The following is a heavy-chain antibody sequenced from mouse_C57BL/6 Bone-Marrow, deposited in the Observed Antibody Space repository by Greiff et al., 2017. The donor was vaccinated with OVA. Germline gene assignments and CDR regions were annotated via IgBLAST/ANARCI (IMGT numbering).Heavy chain of an antibody. V-gene: IGHV14-3*01. D-gene: IGHD6-1*01. CDR1: GFNIKNTY. CDR2: IDPANGNT. J-gene: IGHJ1*03. CDR3: ASQLDSVASTYWYFDV. Sequence: EVKLQQSVAELVRPGASVKLSCTASGFNIKNTYMHWVKQRPEQGLEWIGRIDPANGNTKYAPKFQGQATITADTSSNTAYLQLSSLTYEDTAIYYGASQLDSVASTYWYFDVWGTGTTVTVSS.